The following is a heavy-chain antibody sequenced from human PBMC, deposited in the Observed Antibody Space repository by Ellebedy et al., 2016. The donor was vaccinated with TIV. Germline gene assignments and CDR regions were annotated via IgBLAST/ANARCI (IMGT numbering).Heavy chain of an antibody. Sequence: GGSLRLXCAASGFNFDGYAMHWVRQAPGKGPEWVSGISWISTTIDYADSVKGRFTISRDNAKNSLSLQMTSLRAEDTALYYCAKGSGYEIFKYHFDNWGQGTLVTVSS. CDR1: GFNFDGYA. CDR3: AKGSGYEIFKYHFDN. D-gene: IGHD5-12*01. V-gene: IGHV3-9*01. CDR2: ISWISTTI. J-gene: IGHJ4*02.